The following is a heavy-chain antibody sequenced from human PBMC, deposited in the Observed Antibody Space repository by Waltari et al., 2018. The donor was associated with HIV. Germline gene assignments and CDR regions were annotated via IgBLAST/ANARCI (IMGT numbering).Heavy chain of an antibody. D-gene: IGHD1-1*01. V-gene: IGHV3-30*03. CDR2: SSFDGSNQ. CDR3: ATGQQVWETWSQLDY. J-gene: IGHJ4*02. CDR1: GFTFRNYG. Sequence: QVQLVESGGGVVQPGRSLRLSCAASGFTFRNYGMHWVRKAPGKGVEWGAVSSFDGSNQYYADSVRGRVTISRDNSRKKVFLQRNSLRLDDSALYYCATGQQVWETWSQLDYWGQGTLVIVSS.